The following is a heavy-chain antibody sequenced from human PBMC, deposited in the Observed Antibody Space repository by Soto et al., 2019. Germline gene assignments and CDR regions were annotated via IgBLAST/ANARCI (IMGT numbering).Heavy chain of an antibody. CDR1: GFTFSSYA. CDR3: AKDSNYDILTGYYVVYYFDY. V-gene: IGHV3-23*01. Sequence: GGSLRLSCAASGFTFSSYAMSWVRQAPGKGLEWVSAISGSGGSTYYADSVKGRFTISRDNSKNTLYLQMNSLRAEDTAVYYCAKDSNYDILTGYYVVYYFDYWGQGTLVTVSS. CDR2: ISGSGGST. J-gene: IGHJ4*02. D-gene: IGHD3-9*01.